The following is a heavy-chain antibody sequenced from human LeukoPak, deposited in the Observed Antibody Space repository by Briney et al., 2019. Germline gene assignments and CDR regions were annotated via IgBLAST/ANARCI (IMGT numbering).Heavy chain of an antibody. CDR3: FPVIVVVPGARDSFDP. Sequence: PGGSLRLSCAASGFTFSSYAMSWVRQAPGKGLEWVSAISGSGGSTYYADSVKGRFTISRDNSKNTLYLQMNSLRAEDTAVYYCFPVIVVVPGARDSFDPWGQGTLVTVSS. V-gene: IGHV3-23*01. D-gene: IGHD2-2*01. CDR1: GFTFSSYA. J-gene: IGHJ5*02. CDR2: ISGSGGST.